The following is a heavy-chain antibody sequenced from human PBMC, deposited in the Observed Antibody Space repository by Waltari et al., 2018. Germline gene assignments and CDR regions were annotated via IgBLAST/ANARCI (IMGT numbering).Heavy chain of an antibody. CDR2: ISPSFGTA. CDR3: MIVVVITTSAEYFQH. V-gene: IGHV1-69*01. D-gene: IGHD3-22*01. CDR1: GGTFSSYA. Sequence: QVQLVQSGAEVKKPGSSVKVSCKASGGTFSSYAISWVRQAPGQGLEWMGGISPSFGTANYAQKFQGRVTITADESTSTAYMELSSLRSEDTAVYYCMIVVVITTSAEYFQHWGQGTLVTVSS. J-gene: IGHJ1*01.